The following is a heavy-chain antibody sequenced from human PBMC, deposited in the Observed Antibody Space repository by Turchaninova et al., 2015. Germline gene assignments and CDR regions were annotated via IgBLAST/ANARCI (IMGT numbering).Heavy chain of an antibody. CDR2: VYFSGIS. Sequence: QMHLQESGPGLLEPSETLSLTCDVSGYSISSGYYWGWIRQPPGKGLEGIGSVYFSGISYYNPSLKIRVSISVDAPKNQFSLWLTSLTAADTAVYYCAMLAGDLDLSDGSEIWGQGTNVIVSS. J-gene: IGHJ3*02. D-gene: IGHD2-15*01. CDR3: AMLAGDLDLSDGSEI. CDR1: GYSISSGYY. V-gene: IGHV4-38-2*01.